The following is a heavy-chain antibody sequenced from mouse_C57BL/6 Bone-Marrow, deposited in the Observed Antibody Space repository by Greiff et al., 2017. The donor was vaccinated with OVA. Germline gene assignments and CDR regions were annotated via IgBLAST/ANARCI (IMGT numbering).Heavy chain of an antibody. CDR2: IDPETGGT. CDR1: GYTFTDYE. V-gene: IGHV1-15*01. J-gene: IGHJ4*01. D-gene: IGHD2-3*01. CDR3: TRIGYLYYYAMDY. Sequence: QVQLQQSGAELVRPGASVTLSCKASGYTFTDYEMHWVKQTPVHGLEWIGAIDPETGGTAYNQKFKGKAILTADKSSSTAYMELRSLTSEDSAVYYCTRIGYLYYYAMDYWGQGTSVTVSS.